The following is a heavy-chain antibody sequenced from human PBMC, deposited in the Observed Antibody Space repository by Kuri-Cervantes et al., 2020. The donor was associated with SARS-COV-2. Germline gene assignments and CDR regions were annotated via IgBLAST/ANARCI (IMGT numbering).Heavy chain of an antibody. Sequence: SETLSLTCAVSGGSISSGGYSWSWIRQPPEKGLEWIGYIYHSGSTYYNPSLKSRVTISVDRSKNQFSLKLSSVTAADTAVYYCARELVVPAATGYYYYGMDVWGQGTTVTVSS. CDR1: GGSISSGGYS. V-gene: IGHV4-30-2*01. D-gene: IGHD2-2*01. J-gene: IGHJ6*02. CDR2: IYHSGST. CDR3: ARELVVPAATGYYYYGMDV.